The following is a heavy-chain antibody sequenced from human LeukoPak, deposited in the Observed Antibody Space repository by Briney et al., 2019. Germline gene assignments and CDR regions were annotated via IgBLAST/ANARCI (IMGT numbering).Heavy chain of an antibody. CDR2: ISSRSTYI. J-gene: IGHJ4*02. Sequence: GGSLRLSCGASGFTFSRYSMNWVRQAPGKGLEWVSSISSRSTYIYYADSLKSRFTISRDYAKNLLYLQMNSLRAEDTAVYYCARNIEGYKLYNFDSWGQGTLVTVSS. D-gene: IGHD5-24*01. CDR3: ARNIEGYKLYNFDS. CDR1: GFTFSRYS. V-gene: IGHV3-21*01.